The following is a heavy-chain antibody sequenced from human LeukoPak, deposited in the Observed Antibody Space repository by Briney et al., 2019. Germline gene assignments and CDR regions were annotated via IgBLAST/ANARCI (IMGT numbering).Heavy chain of an antibody. Sequence: GASVKVSCKASGYTFTGYYMHWVRQAPGQGLEWMGWINPNSGGTNYAQKFQGRVTMTRDTSISTAYMELSRLRSDDTAVYYCAREGPDYDILTGYYRRTYYFDYWGQGTLVTVSS. CDR1: GYTFTGYY. J-gene: IGHJ4*02. CDR3: AREGPDYDILTGYYRRTYYFDY. V-gene: IGHV1-2*02. CDR2: INPNSGGT. D-gene: IGHD3-9*01.